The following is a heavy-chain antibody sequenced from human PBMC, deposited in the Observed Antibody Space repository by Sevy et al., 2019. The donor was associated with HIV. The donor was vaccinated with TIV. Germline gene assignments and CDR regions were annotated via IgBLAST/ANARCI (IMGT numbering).Heavy chain of an antibody. D-gene: IGHD2-2*02. J-gene: IGHJ6*02. CDR1: GYTFTSYD. Sequence: ASVKVSCKASGYTFTSYDINWVRQATGQGLEWMGWMNPNSGNTGYALKFQGRVTMTRNTSISTAYMELSSLRSEDTAVYYFASCLKGYCSSTSGYTTGYYYYYGMDVWGQGTTVTVSS. V-gene: IGHV1-8*01. CDR2: MNPNSGNT. CDR3: ASCLKGYCSSTSGYTTGYYYYYGMDV.